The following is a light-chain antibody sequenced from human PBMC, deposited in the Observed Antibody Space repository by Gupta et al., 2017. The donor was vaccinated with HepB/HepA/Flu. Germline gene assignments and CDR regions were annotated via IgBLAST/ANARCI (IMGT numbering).Light chain of an antibody. CDR3: QQDDYLPYT. V-gene: IGKV1-33*01. J-gene: IGKJ2*01. CDR2: DGS. Sequence: DIQMTQSPSSLSASVGDRVTITCRASQEIRNYLNWYQQKPGKAPKVLIYDGSNLERRVPSRFSGSGSGTDFSFTIRSLQPEELATYCCQQDDYLPYTFGQRTNMEIK. CDR1: QEIRNY.